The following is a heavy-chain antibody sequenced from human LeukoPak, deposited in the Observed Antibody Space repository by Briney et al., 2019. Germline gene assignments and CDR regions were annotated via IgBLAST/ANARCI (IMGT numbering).Heavy chain of an antibody. CDR1: GGSFSGYY. Sequence: SETLSLTCAVYGGSFSGYYWSRIRQPPGKGLEWIGEINHSGSTNYNPSLKSRVTISVDTSKNQFSLKLSSVTAADTAVYYCARKNRARPLFSIAAAGPGWFDPWGQGTLVSVSS. CDR3: ARKNRARPLFSIAAAGPGWFDP. J-gene: IGHJ5*02. CDR2: INHSGST. D-gene: IGHD6-13*01. V-gene: IGHV4-34*01.